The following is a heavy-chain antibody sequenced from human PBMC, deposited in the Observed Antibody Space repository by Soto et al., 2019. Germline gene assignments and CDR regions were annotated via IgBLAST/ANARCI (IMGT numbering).Heavy chain of an antibody. CDR2: IYYSGST. D-gene: IGHD3-22*01. Sequence: WGTLSLTCTVSGGSISSYYWSWIRQPPGKGLEWIGYIYYSGSTNYNPSLKSRVTISVDTSKNRFSLKLSSVTAADTAVYYCARAPDLYYYDSSGYYDYWGQGTLVTVS. CDR1: GGSISSYY. J-gene: IGHJ4*02. V-gene: IGHV4-59*01. CDR3: ARAPDLYYYDSSGYYDY.